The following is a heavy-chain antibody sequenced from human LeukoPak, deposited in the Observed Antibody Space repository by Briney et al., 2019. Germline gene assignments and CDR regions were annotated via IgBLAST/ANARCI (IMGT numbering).Heavy chain of an antibody. D-gene: IGHD2-8*01. V-gene: IGHV4-38-2*01. CDR2: IYHDYTT. CDR3: ANADTEDFFDF. Sequence: SGTLSLTCAVSTYSTSSDFYWGWVRQPPGQGLEWVGSIYHDYTTYYNPSLRGRVTLSLDMSRKQFSLELTSVTAADTATYYCANADTEDFFDFWGQGKLVTVSS. CDR1: TYSTSSDFY. J-gene: IGHJ4*02.